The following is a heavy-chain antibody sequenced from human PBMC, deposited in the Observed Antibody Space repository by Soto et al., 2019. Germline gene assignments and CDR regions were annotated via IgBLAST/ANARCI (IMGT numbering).Heavy chain of an antibody. Sequence: QVQLVESGGGVVQPGRSLRLSCAASGFTFSSYAMHWVRQAPGKGLEWVAVISYDGSNKYYADSVKGRFTISRDNSKNTLYLQMHSLRAEDKAVYYCARSSEQWLGYFDYWGQGTLVTVSS. D-gene: IGHD6-19*01. CDR2: ISYDGSNK. V-gene: IGHV3-30-3*01. J-gene: IGHJ4*02. CDR1: GFTFSSYA. CDR3: ARSSEQWLGYFDY.